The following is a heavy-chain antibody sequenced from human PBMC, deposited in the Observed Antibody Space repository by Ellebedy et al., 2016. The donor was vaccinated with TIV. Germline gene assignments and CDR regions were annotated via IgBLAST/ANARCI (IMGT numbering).Heavy chain of an antibody. Sequence: MPSETLSLTCTVSGGSISNNNFHWGWIRQSPGKGLEWLGIIHYDGTTHYNPSLKSRVTISADTSKNQFSLKLSSVTAADTAVYYCVSYNGGTGSFDYWGQGTLVTVSS. CDR3: VSYNGGTGSFDY. CDR2: IHYDGTT. D-gene: IGHD2-8*01. V-gene: IGHV4-39*01. J-gene: IGHJ4*02. CDR1: GGSISNNNFH.